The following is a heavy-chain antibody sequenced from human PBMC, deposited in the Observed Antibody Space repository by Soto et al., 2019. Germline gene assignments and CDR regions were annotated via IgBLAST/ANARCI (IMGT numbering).Heavy chain of an antibody. CDR3: VKDRKKYYYDSSGLGDAFDI. D-gene: IGHD3-22*01. CDR2: ISSNGGST. J-gene: IGHJ3*02. V-gene: IGHV3-64D*06. CDR1: GFTFGSYA. Sequence: GGSLRLSCSASGFTFGSYAMHWVRQAPGKGLEYVSAISSNGGSTYYADSVKGRFTISRDNSKNTLYLQMSSLRAEDTAVYYCVKDRKKYYYDSSGLGDAFDIWGQGTMVTVSS.